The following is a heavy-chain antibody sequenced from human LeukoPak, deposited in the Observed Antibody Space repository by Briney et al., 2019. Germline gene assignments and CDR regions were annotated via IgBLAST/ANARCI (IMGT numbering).Heavy chain of an antibody. CDR2: IYYSGSI. CDR3: ARENPSGYYNRPIDY. CDR1: GASISSYY. V-gene: IGHV4-59*01. Sequence: SETLSLTCTVSGASISSYYWSWIRQPPGKGLEWIGDIYYSGSIKYNPSVKSRVTMSVDTSKNQFSLKLSSVTAADTAIYYCARENPSGYYNRPIDYWGQGTLVTVSS. D-gene: IGHD3-22*01. J-gene: IGHJ4*02.